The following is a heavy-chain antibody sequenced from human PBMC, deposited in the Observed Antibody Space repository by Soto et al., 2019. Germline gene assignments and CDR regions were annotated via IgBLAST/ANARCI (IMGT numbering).Heavy chain of an antibody. CDR3: ATLRFLEWPYYYYGMDV. J-gene: IGHJ6*02. V-gene: IGHV4-34*01. CDR2: INHSGST. CDR1: GGSFSGYY. D-gene: IGHD3-3*01. Sequence: PSETLSLTCAVYGGSFSGYYWSWIRQPPGKGLEWIGEINHSGSTNYNPSLKSRVTISVDTSKNQFSLKLSSVTAADTAVYYCATLRFLEWPYYYYGMDVWGQGTTVTV.